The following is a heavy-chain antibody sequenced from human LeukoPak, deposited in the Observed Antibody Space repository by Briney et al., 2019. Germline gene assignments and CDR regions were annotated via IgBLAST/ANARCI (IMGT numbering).Heavy chain of an antibody. D-gene: IGHD4-23*01. Sequence: ASVKVSCKASGGTFSSYAISWVRQAPGQGLEWMGGIIPIFGTANYAQKFQGRVTITADESTSTAYMELSSLRSEDTAVYYCATDDYGGNSGPDYYYYGMEVWGQGTRVTVS. V-gene: IGHV1-69*01. J-gene: IGHJ6*02. CDR1: GGTFSSYA. CDR3: ATDDYGGNSGPDYYYYGMEV. CDR2: IIPIFGTA.